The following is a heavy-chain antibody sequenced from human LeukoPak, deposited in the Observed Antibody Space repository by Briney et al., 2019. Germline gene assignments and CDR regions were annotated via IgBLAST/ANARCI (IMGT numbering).Heavy chain of an antibody. CDR3: AREECSGYEIYFDY. D-gene: IGHD5-12*01. V-gene: IGHV3-33*01. CDR1: GFTFSSYG. Sequence: PGRSLRLSCAASGFTFSSYGMHWVRQAPGKGLEWVAVIWYDGSNKYYADSVKGRFTISRDNSKNTLYLQMNSLRAEDTAVYYCAREECSGYEIYFDYWGQGTLVTVSS. J-gene: IGHJ4*02. CDR2: IWYDGSNK.